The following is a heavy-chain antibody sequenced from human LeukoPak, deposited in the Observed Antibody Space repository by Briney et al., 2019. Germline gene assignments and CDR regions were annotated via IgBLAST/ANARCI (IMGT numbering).Heavy chain of an antibody. D-gene: IGHD3-3*01. J-gene: IGHJ6*02. CDR3: ARSAALRFLEWSEGNYGMDV. CDR2: ISSSSSYI. CDR1: GFTFSSYS. Sequence: GGSLRLSCAASGFTFSSYSMNWVRQAPGKGLEWVSSISSSSSYIYYADSVKGRFTISRDNAKNSLYLQMNSLRAEDTAVYYCARSAALRFLEWSEGNYGMDVWGQGTTVTVSS. V-gene: IGHV3-21*01.